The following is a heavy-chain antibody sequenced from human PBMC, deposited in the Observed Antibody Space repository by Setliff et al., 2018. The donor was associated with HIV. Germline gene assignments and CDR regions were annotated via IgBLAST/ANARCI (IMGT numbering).Heavy chain of an antibody. Sequence: TSETLSLTCAVSGGSIRDSKYFWGWIRQSPGKGLEWIGSIYYSGSAYYSPSLKSRVTISVDTSKNHFSLKLNSVTAADTAVFYCASRIYYYDESRVLREEGFVPWGQGTLVTVSS. V-gene: IGHV4-39*02. CDR1: GGSIRDSKYF. CDR2: IYYSGSA. J-gene: IGHJ5*02. D-gene: IGHD3-22*01. CDR3: ASRIYYYDESRVLREEGFVP.